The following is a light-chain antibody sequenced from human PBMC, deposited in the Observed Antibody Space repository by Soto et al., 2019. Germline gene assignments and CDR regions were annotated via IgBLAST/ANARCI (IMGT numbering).Light chain of an antibody. CDR1: QSVSSN. CDR2: GAS. V-gene: IGKV3-15*01. Sequence: EIVMTQSPATLSVSPGERATLSCRASQSVSSNLAWYQQKPGQAPRLLIYGASTRATGISARFSGSGSGTEFTLTISSLQSEDFAVDYCQQYNNWPQPFGQGTKVEIK. CDR3: QQYNNWPQP. J-gene: IGKJ1*01.